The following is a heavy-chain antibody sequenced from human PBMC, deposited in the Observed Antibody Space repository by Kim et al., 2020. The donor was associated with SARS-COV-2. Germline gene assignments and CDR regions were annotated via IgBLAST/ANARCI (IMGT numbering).Heavy chain of an antibody. J-gene: IGHJ3*02. CDR3: ARASGGIAVAGTEAFDI. CDR2: IYYSGST. Sequence: SETLSLTCTVSGGSISSGDYYWSWIRQPPGKGLEWIGYIYYSGSTYYNPSLKSRVTISVDTSKNQFSLKLSSVTAADTAVYYCARASGGIAVAGTEAFDIWGQGTMVTVSS. CDR1: GGSISSGDYY. V-gene: IGHV4-30-4*01. D-gene: IGHD6-19*01.